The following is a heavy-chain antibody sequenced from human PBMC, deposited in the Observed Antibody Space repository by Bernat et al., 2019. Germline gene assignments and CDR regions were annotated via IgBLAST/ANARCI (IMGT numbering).Heavy chain of an antibody. CDR1: GYIFTGYY. CDR3: ARGPAGYYDSSDYYLGAFDV. CDR2: INPNSGGI. D-gene: IGHD3-22*01. J-gene: IGHJ3*01. V-gene: IGHV1-2*02. Sequence: QVQVVQSGAEVKKPGASVKVSCKASGYIFTGYYMHWVRQAPGQGLEWMGWINPNSGGIKYAQKFQGRVTMTRDTSINTAYMELSRLRSDDTAVYYCARGPAGYYDSSDYYLGAFDVWGQGTMVTVSS.